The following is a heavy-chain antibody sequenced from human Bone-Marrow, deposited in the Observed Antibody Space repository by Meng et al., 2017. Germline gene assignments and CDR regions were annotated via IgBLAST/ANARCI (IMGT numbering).Heavy chain of an antibody. CDR3: ARARGIAVAEPWDY. CDR1: GGSIMSSTW. J-gene: IGHJ4*02. V-gene: IGHV4-4*02. D-gene: IGHD6-19*01. CDR2: IYHSGST. Sequence: QVQLSASGPGMRKPSGTLSLTVAVSGGSIMSSTWWSWVRQPPGKGLEWIGEIYHSGSTNYNPSIKSRVTISVDKSKNQFSLKLSSVTAADTAVYYCARARGIAVAEPWDYWGQGTLVTVSS.